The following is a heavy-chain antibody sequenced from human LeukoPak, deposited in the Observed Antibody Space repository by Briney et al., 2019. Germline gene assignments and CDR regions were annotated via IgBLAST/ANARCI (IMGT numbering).Heavy chain of an antibody. CDR1: GFTFSSYT. V-gene: IGHV3-30-3*01. Sequence: PGGSRRLSCAASGFTFSSYTMHWVRQAPGKGLEWVAVISYDGSNKYYADSVKGRFTISRDNSKNTLYLQMNSLRAEDTAVYYCARDGGWAFDYWGQGTLVTVSS. CDR2: ISYDGSNK. J-gene: IGHJ4*02. CDR3: ARDGGWAFDY. D-gene: IGHD3-16*01.